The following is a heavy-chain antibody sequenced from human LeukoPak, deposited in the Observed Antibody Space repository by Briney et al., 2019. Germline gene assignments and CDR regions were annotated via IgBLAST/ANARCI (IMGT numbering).Heavy chain of an antibody. Sequence: PGGSLRLSCAVSGITLSNYGMSWVRQAPGKGLEWVAGISDSGGRTNYADSVKGRFTISRDNSKNTLYLQMTSLRAEDTAVYFCAKRGVVIRVILVGFHQEAYYFDSWGQGALVTVSS. CDR2: ISDSGGRT. D-gene: IGHD3-22*01. CDR1: GITLSNYG. CDR3: AKRGVVIRVILVGFHQEAYYFDS. V-gene: IGHV3-23*01. J-gene: IGHJ4*02.